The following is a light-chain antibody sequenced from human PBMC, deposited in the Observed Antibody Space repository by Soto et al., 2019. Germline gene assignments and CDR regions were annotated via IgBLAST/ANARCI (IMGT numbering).Light chain of an antibody. Sequence: QSALTQPASVSGSPGQSVTISCTGTSCDVGGYNYVSWYQQHPGKAPKLMISEVSNRPSGVSNRFSGAKSGNTASLTISGLQAEDEADYYCSSYTSSSIDDVFGTGTKLTVL. CDR3: SSYTSSSIDDV. J-gene: IGLJ1*01. CDR1: SCDVGGYNY. V-gene: IGLV2-14*01. CDR2: EVS.